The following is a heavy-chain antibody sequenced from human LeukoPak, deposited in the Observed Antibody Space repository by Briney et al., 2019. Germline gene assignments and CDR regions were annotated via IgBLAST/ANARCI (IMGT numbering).Heavy chain of an antibody. V-gene: IGHV4-34*01. CDR1: SGSFSGYY. CDR3: ARACGNY. D-gene: IGHD1-26*01. CDR2: INHSGST. J-gene: IGHJ4*02. Sequence: PSETLSLTCAVYSGSFSGYYWSWIRQPPGKGLEWIGEINHSGSTNYNPSLKSRVTISVDTSKNQFSLKLSSVTAADTAVYYCARACGNYWGQGTLVTVSS.